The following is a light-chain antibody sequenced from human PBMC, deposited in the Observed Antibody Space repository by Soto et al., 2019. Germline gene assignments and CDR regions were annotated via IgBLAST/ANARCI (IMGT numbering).Light chain of an antibody. CDR3: SSYAVKKNFVV. Sequence: QSVLPQTASASGSPGQSVTISCTGSSDDIGGYDYVSWYQHHPGRTPKLIIYEVNKRPSGVPDRFSGSKSGNTASLTVSGLQAEDGADYYCSSYAVKKNFVVFGSGTKVTVL. CDR2: EVN. CDR1: SDDIGGYDY. J-gene: IGLJ1*01. V-gene: IGLV2-8*01.